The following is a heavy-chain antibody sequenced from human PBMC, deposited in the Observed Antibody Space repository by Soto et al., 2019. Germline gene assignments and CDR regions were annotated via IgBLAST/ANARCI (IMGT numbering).Heavy chain of an antibody. CDR2: IIPIFGTA. CDR3: ARDPFYGSGSYYAYFDY. Sequence: QVQLVQSGAEVKKPGSSVKVSCKASGGTFSSYAISWVRQAPGQGLEWMGGIIPIFGTANYAQKFQGRVTITADESTSXXYMELSSLRSEDTAVYYCARDPFYGSGSYYAYFDYWGQGTLVTVSS. D-gene: IGHD3-10*01. J-gene: IGHJ4*02. V-gene: IGHV1-69*12. CDR1: GGTFSSYA.